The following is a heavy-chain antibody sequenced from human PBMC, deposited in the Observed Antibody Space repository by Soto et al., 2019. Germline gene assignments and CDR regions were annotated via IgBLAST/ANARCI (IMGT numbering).Heavy chain of an antibody. Sequence: QVQLQESGPGLVKPSQTLSLTCVVSGDSVSSFGSYWTWILQRPGKGLECIGYVSYSELTDYNPSLKCRIAISLYTSRNQFSLQLTSVTVADTAVYYCAKAGDYDDPSFDRWVQGTLVTVSS. D-gene: IGHD4-17*01. J-gene: IGHJ4*02. V-gene: IGHV4-31*11. CDR2: VSYSELT. CDR1: GDSVSSFGSY. CDR3: AKAGDYDDPSFDR.